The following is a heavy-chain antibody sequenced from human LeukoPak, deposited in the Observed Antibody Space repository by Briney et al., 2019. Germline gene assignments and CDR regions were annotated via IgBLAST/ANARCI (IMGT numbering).Heavy chain of an antibody. V-gene: IGHV4-34*01. Sequence: SETLSLTCAVYGGSFSGYYWSWIRQPPGKGLEWIGEINHSGSTNYNPSLKSRVTISVDTSKNQFSLKLSSVTAADTAVYYCARGAYDYVWGSYRYTGGYFDYWGQGTLVTVSS. D-gene: IGHD3-16*02. J-gene: IGHJ4*02. CDR1: GGSFSGYY. CDR2: INHSGST. CDR3: ARGAYDYVWGSYRYTGGYFDY.